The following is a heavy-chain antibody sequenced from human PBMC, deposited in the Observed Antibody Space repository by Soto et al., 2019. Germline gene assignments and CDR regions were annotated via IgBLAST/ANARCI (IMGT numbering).Heavy chain of an antibody. D-gene: IGHD3-9*01. V-gene: IGHV4-59*01. CDR3: ARGADYDILTGYYPYNWFDP. J-gene: IGHJ5*02. CDR2: IYYSGST. CDR1: GGSISSYY. Sequence: PEETLSLTCTVSGGSISSYYWSWIRQPPGKGLEWIGYIYYSGSTNYNPSLKSRVTISVDTSKNQFSLKLSSVTAADTAVYYCARGADYDILTGYYPYNWFDPWGQGTLVTVSS.